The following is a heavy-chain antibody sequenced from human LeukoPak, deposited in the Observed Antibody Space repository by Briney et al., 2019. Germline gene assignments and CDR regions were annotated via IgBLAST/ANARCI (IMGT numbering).Heavy chain of an antibody. Sequence: PGRSLRLSCAASEFTFTTYDMHWVRQAPGKGLEWVAVISYDGSNKYYADSVKGRFTISRDNSKNTLYLQMNSLRAEDTAVYYCARGPYSSGWYGLDYWGQGTLVTVSS. CDR2: ISYDGSNK. V-gene: IGHV3-30*03. J-gene: IGHJ4*02. CDR1: EFTFTTYD. D-gene: IGHD6-19*01. CDR3: ARGPYSSGWYGLDY.